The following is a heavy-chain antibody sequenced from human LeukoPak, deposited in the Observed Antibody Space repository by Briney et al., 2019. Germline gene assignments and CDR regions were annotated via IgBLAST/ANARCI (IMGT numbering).Heavy chain of an antibody. J-gene: IGHJ5*02. V-gene: IGHV4-39*07. Sequence: PSETLSLTCTVSGGSISSSSYYWGWIRQPPGKGLEWIGSIYYSGSTYYNPSLKSRATISVDTSKNQFSLKLSSVTAADTAVYYCARDLAYDSSGYYRGWFDPWGQGTLVTVSS. D-gene: IGHD3-22*01. CDR3: ARDLAYDSSGYYRGWFDP. CDR2: IYYSGST. CDR1: GGSISSSSYY.